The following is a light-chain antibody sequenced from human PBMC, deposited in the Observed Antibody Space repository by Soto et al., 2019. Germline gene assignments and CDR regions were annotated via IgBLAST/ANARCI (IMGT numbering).Light chain of an antibody. J-gene: IGKJ1*01. CDR2: DAF. CDR1: LSISRW. V-gene: IGKV1-5*01. Sequence: DIQITQSPSTLSAFLGDRVTITCRASLSISRWLAWYQQKAGKAPKRMIYDAFSLERRVPLMFSCSGSETEFTLTISRLQPDDFATYFCQQYNSYWAFGQGTKVDI. CDR3: QQYNSYWA.